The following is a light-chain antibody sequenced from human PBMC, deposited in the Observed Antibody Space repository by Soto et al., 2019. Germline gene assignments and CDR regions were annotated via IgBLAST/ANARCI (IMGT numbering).Light chain of an antibody. CDR3: QVWDSDTDYV. CDR2: DDS. CDR1: DIGSKS. Sequence: SYELTQSPSVSVAPGQTARITCGGNDIGSKSVQWYQQKAGQAPVLVVYDDSDRSTGIPERVSGSNSGNTATLTISRVEAGDEADYYCQVWDSDTDYVFGTGTK. J-gene: IGLJ1*01. V-gene: IGLV3-21*02.